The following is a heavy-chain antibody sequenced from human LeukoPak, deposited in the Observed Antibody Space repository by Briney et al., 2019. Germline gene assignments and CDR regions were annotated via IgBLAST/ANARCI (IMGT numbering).Heavy chain of an antibody. CDR2: ISSSGDFT. CDR1: GFAFSNYA. J-gene: IGHJ3*02. V-gene: IGHV3-23*01. CDR3: AKDRGGIAAEGAFDI. D-gene: IGHD6-25*01. Sequence: GGSLRLSCAASGFAFSNYAMSWIRQAPGKGPEWVSAISSSGDFTYYADSVKGRFTISRDNSKNTLCLQMNSLRAEDTAVYYCAKDRGGIAAEGAFDIWGQGTMVTVSS.